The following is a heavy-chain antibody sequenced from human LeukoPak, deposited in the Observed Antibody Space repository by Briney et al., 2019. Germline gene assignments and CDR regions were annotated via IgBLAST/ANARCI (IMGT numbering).Heavy chain of an antibody. D-gene: IGHD6-19*01. Sequence: SETLSLTCTVSGGSISSYYWSWIRQPAGKGLEWIGRIYTSGSTNYNPSLKSRVTMSVDTSKNQFSLKLSSVTAADTAVYYCARDLTEKLQWLVGFYYYYMDVWGKGTTVTVSS. CDR2: IYTSGST. CDR1: GGSISSYY. J-gene: IGHJ6*03. CDR3: ARDLTEKLQWLVGFYYYYMDV. V-gene: IGHV4-4*07.